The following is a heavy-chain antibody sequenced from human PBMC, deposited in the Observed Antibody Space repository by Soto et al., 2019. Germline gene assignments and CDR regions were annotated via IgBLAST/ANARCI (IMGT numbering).Heavy chain of an antibody. J-gene: IGHJ4*02. CDR2: ISAYNGNT. D-gene: IGHD2-15*01. V-gene: IGHV1-18*01. CDR1: GYTFTSYG. Sequence: ASVKVSCKASGYTFTSYGISWVRQAPGQGLEWMGWISAYNGNTNYAQKLQGRVTMTTDTSASTAYMELRSLRSDDTAVYYCARELGYCSGGSCYPDYWGQGTLVTVSS. CDR3: ARELGYCSGGSCYPDY.